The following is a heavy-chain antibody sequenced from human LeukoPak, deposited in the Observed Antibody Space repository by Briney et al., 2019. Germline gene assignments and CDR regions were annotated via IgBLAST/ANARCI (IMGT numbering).Heavy chain of an antibody. D-gene: IGHD3-10*01. CDR3: ARGGHSY. CDR1: GYTFTSYV. CDR2: INAGNGNT. J-gene: IGHJ4*02. Sequence: ASVKVSCEASGYTFTSYVIHWVRQAPGQRLEWMGWINAGNGNTKYSQKFQGRVTITRDTSASTAYMELSSLRSEDTAVYYCARGGHSYWGQGTLVTVSS. V-gene: IGHV1-3*01.